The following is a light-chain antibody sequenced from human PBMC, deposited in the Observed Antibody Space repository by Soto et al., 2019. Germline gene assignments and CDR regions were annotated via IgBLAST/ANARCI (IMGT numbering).Light chain of an antibody. CDR2: DAS. CDR1: QSVNSD. CDR3: QQNKDWPGT. V-gene: IGKV3-15*01. J-gene: IGKJ1*01. Sequence: EIVITESPSTVPASPGERVTLSCRASQSVNSDLAWYQQTPGQAPRLLIYDASTRATGIPVRFSGSGSGTEFTLTISSLQSEDVGIYYCQQNKDWPGTFGQGTKVDTK.